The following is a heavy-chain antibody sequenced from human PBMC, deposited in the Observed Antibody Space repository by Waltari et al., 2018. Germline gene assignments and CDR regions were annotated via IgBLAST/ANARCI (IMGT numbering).Heavy chain of an antibody. CDR2: ISGSGGST. V-gene: IGHV3-23*04. CDR3: AKGSSWYGHFDY. Sequence: EVQLVESGGGLVQPGGSLRLSCAAPGFTFSSYASTWVRQAPGKGLEWVSAISGSGGSTYYADSVKGRFTISRDNSKNTLYLQMNSLRAEDTAVYYCAKGSSWYGHFDYWGQGTLVTVSS. D-gene: IGHD6-13*01. J-gene: IGHJ4*02. CDR1: GFTFSSYA.